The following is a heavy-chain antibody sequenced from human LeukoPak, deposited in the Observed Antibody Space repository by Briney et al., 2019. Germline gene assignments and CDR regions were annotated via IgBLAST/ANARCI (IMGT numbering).Heavy chain of an antibody. CDR3: GRWSWWSSAADY. V-gene: IGHV2-70*11. CDR1: GFSLSTSGTC. J-gene: IGHJ4*02. Sequence: SGPTLVNPTQTLTLTCTFSGFSLSTSGTCVNWIRQPPGKALEWPARIDWDDDKYYSTSLKTRLTISKDTSKNQVVLTMTNMDPVDTATYYCGRWSWWSSAADYWGQGTLVTVSS. D-gene: IGHD2-15*01. CDR2: IDWDDDK.